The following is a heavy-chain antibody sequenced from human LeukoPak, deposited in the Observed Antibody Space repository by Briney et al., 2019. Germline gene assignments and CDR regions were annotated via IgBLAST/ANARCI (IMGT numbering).Heavy chain of an antibody. Sequence: PSETLSLTCTVSGGSISSSSDYWGWFRQPPGKGLEWIGSVRYSGKTYYTPSLKSRVTMSVDTSRSQFSLKLSSVTAADTAVYFCARHYYDSSGSRRDYYFDYWGPGTLVTVSS. V-gene: IGHV4-39*01. CDR1: GGSISSSSDY. CDR2: VRYSGKT. CDR3: ARHYYDSSGSRRDYYFDY. J-gene: IGHJ4*02. D-gene: IGHD3-22*01.